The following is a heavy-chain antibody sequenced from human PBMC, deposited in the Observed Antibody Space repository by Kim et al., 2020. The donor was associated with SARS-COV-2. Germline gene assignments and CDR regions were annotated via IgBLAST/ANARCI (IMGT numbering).Heavy chain of an antibody. CDR3: ARGTSEGWVVLVPAQNFDD. CDR1: GFTFSSYW. CDR2: INSDGSST. V-gene: IGHV3-74*01. J-gene: IGHJ4*02. D-gene: IGHD2-2*01. Sequence: GGSLRLSCAASGFTFSSYWMNWVRQAPGKGLEWVSGINSDGSSTSYADSVKGRFTISRDNAKNTLYLQMNSLRAEDTAVYYCARGTSEGWVVLVPAQNFDDWGQGTTVTVSS.